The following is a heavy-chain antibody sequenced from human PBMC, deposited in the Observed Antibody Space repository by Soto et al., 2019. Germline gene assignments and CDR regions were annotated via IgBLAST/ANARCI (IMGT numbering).Heavy chain of an antibody. CDR1: GFTFSSYG. V-gene: IGHV3-33*01. Sequence: LRLSCAASGFTFSSYGMHWVRQAPGKGLEWVAVIWYDGSNKYYADSVKGRFTISRDNSKNTLYLQMNSLRAEDTAVYYCARDQIHCSSTSCPSRSGMDVWGQGTTVTVSS. J-gene: IGHJ6*02. CDR2: IWYDGSNK. D-gene: IGHD2-2*01. CDR3: ARDQIHCSSTSCPSRSGMDV.